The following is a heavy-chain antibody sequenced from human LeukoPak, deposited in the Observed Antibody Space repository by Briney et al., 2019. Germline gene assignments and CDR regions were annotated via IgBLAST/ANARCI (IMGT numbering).Heavy chain of an antibody. CDR1: GYSISSGYY. CDR2: IYHSGST. CDR3: ARVRAAAGIDY. J-gene: IGHJ4*02. V-gene: IGHV4-38-2*02. Sequence: PSETLSLTCTVSGYSISSGYYWGWIRQPPGKGLEWIGSIYHSGSTYYNPSLKSRVTMSVDTSKNQFSLKLSPVTAADTAVYYCARVRAAAGIDYWGQGTLVTVSS. D-gene: IGHD6-13*01.